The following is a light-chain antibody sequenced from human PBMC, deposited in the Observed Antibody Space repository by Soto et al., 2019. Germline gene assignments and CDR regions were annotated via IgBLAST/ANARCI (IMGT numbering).Light chain of an antibody. V-gene: IGKV1-39*01. J-gene: IGKJ1*01. Sequence: DIQMTQSPSSLSASVGDRVTITCRASQSISSYLNWYQQKPGKAPKLLIYAASSLQSGVPSRFSGSGSGTDFTLTISSLKPEDVATYYCHQSYSTPTWTFGQGTKVEMK. CDR3: HQSYSTPTWT. CDR2: AAS. CDR1: QSISSY.